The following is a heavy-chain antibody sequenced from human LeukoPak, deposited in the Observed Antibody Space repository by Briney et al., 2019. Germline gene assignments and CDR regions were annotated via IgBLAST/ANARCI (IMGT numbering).Heavy chain of an antibody. CDR2: IFYSGTS. J-gene: IGHJ4*02. CDR3: ARLRSPGDFDY. D-gene: IGHD1-26*01. CDR1: RGSIDNTNYY. V-gene: IGHV4-39*07. Sequence: PSETLSLTCTVSRGSIDNTNYYWAWIRQPPGKGLEWVGTIFYSGTSYSNPSLKSRLTMSVDTSKNQFSLNLNSVTAADTAVYYCARLRSPGDFDYWGQGTLVTVSS.